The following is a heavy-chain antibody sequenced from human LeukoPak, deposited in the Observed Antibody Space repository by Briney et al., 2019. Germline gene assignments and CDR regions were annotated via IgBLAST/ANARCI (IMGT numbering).Heavy chain of an antibody. CDR2: ISGSGGST. J-gene: IGHJ6*03. CDR3: AKVPAPIAARPWYYYYMDV. V-gene: IGHV3-23*01. CDR1: GFTFSSYA. Sequence: PGGSLRLSCAASGFTFSSYAMSWVRQAPGKGLEWVSAISGSGGSTYYADSVKGRFTISRDNSKNTLYLQMNSLRAEDTAVYYCAKVPAPIAARPWYYYYMDVWGKGTTVTVSS. D-gene: IGHD6-6*01.